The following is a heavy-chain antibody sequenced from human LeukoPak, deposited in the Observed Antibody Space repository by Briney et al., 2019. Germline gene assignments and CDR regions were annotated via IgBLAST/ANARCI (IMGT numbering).Heavy chain of an antibody. CDR3: AKDNVASDFDY. Sequence: GGSLRLSCAASGFTFSSYAMSWVRQAPGKGLEWVSAISGSGGSTYYADSVKGRFTISRDDSKNTLYLQMNGLRAEDTAVYYCAKDNVASDFDYWGQGTLVTVSS. CDR2: ISGSGGST. J-gene: IGHJ4*02. CDR1: GFTFSSYA. V-gene: IGHV3-23*01. D-gene: IGHD5-12*01.